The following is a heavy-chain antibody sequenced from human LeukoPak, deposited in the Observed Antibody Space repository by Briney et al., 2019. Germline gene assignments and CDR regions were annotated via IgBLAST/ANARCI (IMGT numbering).Heavy chain of an antibody. CDR2: FDPEDGET. J-gene: IGHJ6*02. V-gene: IGHV1-24*01. CDR3: ATGPPFLSGEDNNYYYGMDV. D-gene: IGHD2-15*01. CDR1: GYTLTELS. Sequence: EASVKVSCKVSGYTLTELSMHWVRQAPGKGLEWMGGFDPEDGETIYAQKFQGRVTMTEDTSTDTAYMELSSLRPEDTAVYYCATGPPFLSGEDNNYYYGMDVWGQGTTVTVSS.